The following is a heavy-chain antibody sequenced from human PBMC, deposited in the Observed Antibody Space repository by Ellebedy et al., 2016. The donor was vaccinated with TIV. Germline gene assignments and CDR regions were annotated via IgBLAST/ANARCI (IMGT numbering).Heavy chain of an antibody. CDR3: ARASHDVATDPFDY. J-gene: IGHJ4*02. CDR1: GYTFTSYG. CDR2: ISAYNGNT. V-gene: IGHV1-18*01. D-gene: IGHD5-12*01. Sequence: ASVKVSCKASGYTFTSYGISWVRQAPGQGLEWMGWISAYNGNTNYAQKLQGRVTMTTDTSTSTAYMELRSLRSDDTAVYYCARASHDVATDPFDYWGQGTLVTVSS.